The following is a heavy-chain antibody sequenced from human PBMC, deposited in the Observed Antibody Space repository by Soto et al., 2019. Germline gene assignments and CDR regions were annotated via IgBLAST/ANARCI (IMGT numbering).Heavy chain of an antibody. CDR3: ARDSCSSTSCQYYYYGMDV. V-gene: IGHV4-31*03. J-gene: IGHJ6*02. CDR1: GGSISSGGYY. Sequence: PSETLSLTCTVSGGSISSGGYYWSLIVQHPGKGLEWIGYIYYSGSTYYNPSLKSRVTISVDTSKNQFSLKLSSVSAADTDVYYCARDSCSSTSCQYYYYGMDVWGQGTTVTVSS. D-gene: IGHD2-2*01. CDR2: IYYSGST.